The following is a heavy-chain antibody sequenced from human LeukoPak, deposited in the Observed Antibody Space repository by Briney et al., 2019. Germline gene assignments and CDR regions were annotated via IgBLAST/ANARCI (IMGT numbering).Heavy chain of an antibody. D-gene: IGHD3-16*01. CDR2: ISSSSTI. J-gene: IGHJ4*02. Sequence: GGSLRLSCAASGFTFSSYSMNWVRQAPGKGLEWVSYISSSSTIYYADSVKGRFTISRDNAKNSLYLQMNSLRAEDTAVYYCAREGGVPFDYWGQGTLVTVSS. CDR1: GFTFSSYS. V-gene: IGHV3-48*04. CDR3: AREGGVPFDY.